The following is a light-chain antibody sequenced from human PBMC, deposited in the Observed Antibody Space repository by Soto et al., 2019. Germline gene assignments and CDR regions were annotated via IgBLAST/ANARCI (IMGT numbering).Light chain of an antibody. CDR1: QSVSNNY. Sequence: EIVLTQSPGTLSLSPGERATLSCRASQSVSNNYLAWCQQKPGQAPRLLIYGASNRATGIPARFSGSGSGTDFTLTISSLEPEDFAVYYCQQRSNWPITFGQGTRLEIK. CDR2: GAS. J-gene: IGKJ5*01. CDR3: QQRSNWPIT. V-gene: IGKV3D-20*02.